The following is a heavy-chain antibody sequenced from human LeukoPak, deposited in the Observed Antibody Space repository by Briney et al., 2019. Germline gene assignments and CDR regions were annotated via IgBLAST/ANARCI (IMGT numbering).Heavy chain of an antibody. CDR3: ARWDDDFWSGYYGS. D-gene: IGHD3-3*01. V-gene: IGHV1-69*05. Sequence: PKASVKVSCKASGGTFSSYAISWVRQAPGQGLEWMGGIIPIFGTANYAQKLQGRVTMTTDTSTSTAYMELRSLRSDDTAVYYCARWDDDFWSGYYGSWGQGTLVTVSS. J-gene: IGHJ4*02. CDR2: IIPIFGTA. CDR1: GGTFSSYA.